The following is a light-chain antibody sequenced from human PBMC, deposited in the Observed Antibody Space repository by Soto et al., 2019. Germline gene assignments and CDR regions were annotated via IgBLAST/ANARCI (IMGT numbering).Light chain of an antibody. CDR3: QQYDSSPKT. V-gene: IGKV3-20*01. CDR1: QSVTSNY. CDR2: AAS. Sequence: EILMTHSPCTLSLSPVGRATLSCRASQSVTSNYLAWFQQSPGQTPRLLIYAASSRAAGIPDRFSGSGSGTDFTLTISRLEPEDFAVYYCQQYDSSPKTFGQGTKVDIK. J-gene: IGKJ1*01.